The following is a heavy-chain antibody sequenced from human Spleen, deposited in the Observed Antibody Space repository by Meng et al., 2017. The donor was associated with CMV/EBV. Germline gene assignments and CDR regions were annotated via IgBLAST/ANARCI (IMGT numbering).Heavy chain of an antibody. D-gene: IGHD3-22*01. J-gene: IGHJ4*02. V-gene: IGHV1-18*01. Sequence: TFTSYGISWVQQAPGQGLEWMGWISAYNGNTNYAQKLQGRVTMTTDTSTSTAYMELRSLRSDDTAVYYCARTYYYDSSGYYSPSLFDYWGQGTLVTVSS. CDR3: ARTYYYDSSGYYSPSLFDY. CDR1: TFTSYG. CDR2: ISAYNGNT.